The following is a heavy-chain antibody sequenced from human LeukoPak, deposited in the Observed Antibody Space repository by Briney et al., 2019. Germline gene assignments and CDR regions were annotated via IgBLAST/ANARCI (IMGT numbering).Heavy chain of an antibody. V-gene: IGHV3-43*01. Sequence: GGSLRLSCAASGFTFDDYTMHWVRQAPGKGLEWVSLISWDGGSTYYADSVKGRFTISRDNSKNSLYLQMNSLRTEDTALYYCAKVEQRYRSRVGTFDYWGQGTLVTVSS. D-gene: IGHD5-12*01. CDR3: AKVEQRYRSRVGTFDY. J-gene: IGHJ4*02. CDR1: GFTFDDYT. CDR2: ISWDGGST.